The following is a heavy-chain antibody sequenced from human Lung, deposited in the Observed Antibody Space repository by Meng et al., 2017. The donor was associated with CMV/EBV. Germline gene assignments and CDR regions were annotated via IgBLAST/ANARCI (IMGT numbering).Heavy chain of an antibody. CDR3: ARGLEEYLGWEMGY. CDR1: GFTVRSHY. V-gene: IGHV3-74*01. Sequence: VVGSGGGLVSPGGSLRLSCAGSGFTVRSHYLHWVRRAPGKGLEWVSRIDNDGRGPSYADSVKGRFTISRDDAKNTLYLQMNSLRIEDTAVYYCARGLEEYLGWEMGYWGQGTLVTVSS. CDR2: IDNDGRGP. D-gene: IGHD2/OR15-2a*01. J-gene: IGHJ4*02.